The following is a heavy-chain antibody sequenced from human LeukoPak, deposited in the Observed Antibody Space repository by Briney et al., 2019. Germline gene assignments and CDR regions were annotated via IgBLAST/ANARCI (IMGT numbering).Heavy chain of an antibody. Sequence: SQTLSLTCAISGDSVSTNSASWNWIRQSPSRGLEWLGRTYYRSRWHNDYAVSVKSRITISPDTSKNQFSLHLNSVTPEDTAVYYCARDADWGYDAYDIWGQGTMVTVSS. D-gene: IGHD7-27*01. V-gene: IGHV6-1*01. J-gene: IGHJ3*02. CDR3: ARDADWGYDAYDI. CDR2: TYYRSRWHN. CDR1: GDSVSTNSAS.